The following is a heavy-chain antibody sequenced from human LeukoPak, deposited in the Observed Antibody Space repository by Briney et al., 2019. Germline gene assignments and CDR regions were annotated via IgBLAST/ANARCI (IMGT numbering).Heavy chain of an antibody. V-gene: IGHV4-39*01. J-gene: IGHJ3*02. D-gene: IGHD6-19*01. CDR1: GXSIXSSSYY. CDR2: IYYSRST. CDR3: ARRSSSGWYPRDAFDI. Sequence: LXLTXXXXGXSIXSSSYYWGWIRQXPXTGLEWIGSIYYSRSTYYNPSLKSRVTISVDTSKNQFSLKLSSVTAADTAVYYCARRSSSGWYPRDAFDIWGQGTMVTVSS.